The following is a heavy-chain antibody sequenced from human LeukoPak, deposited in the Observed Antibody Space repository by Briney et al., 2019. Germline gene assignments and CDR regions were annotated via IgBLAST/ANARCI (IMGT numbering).Heavy chain of an antibody. D-gene: IGHD4/OR15-4a*01. J-gene: IGHJ4*02. Sequence: PGGSLRLPCTVSGFTVSSDSMSWVRQAPGKGLEWVSFIYSGGSTHYSDSVKGRFTISRDNSKNTLYLQMNSLRAEDTAVYYCARRAGAYSHPYDYWGQGTLVTVSS. CDR1: GFTVSSDS. CDR2: IYSGGST. V-gene: IGHV3-53*01. CDR3: ARRAGAYSHPYDY.